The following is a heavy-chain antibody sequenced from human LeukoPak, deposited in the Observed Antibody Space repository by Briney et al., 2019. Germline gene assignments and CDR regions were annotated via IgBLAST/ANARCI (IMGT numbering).Heavy chain of an antibody. CDR3: ATKRYSGTYPDLDN. D-gene: IGHD1-26*01. CDR1: GITFSYYE. Sequence: GALRLSFAGSGITFSYYEMNWVRQAPGKGLEWVSYLSISGSIIYYADSVKGRFTISRDNAKNSLYLQMNSLRAEDTAVYYCATKRYSGTYPDLDNWGQGTLVTVSS. CDR2: LSISGSII. J-gene: IGHJ4*02. V-gene: IGHV3-48*03.